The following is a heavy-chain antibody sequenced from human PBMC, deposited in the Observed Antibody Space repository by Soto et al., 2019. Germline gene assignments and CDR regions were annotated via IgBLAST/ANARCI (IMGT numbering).Heavy chain of an antibody. Sequence: GSLRLSCAASGFTFSSYAMSWVRQAPGKGLEWVSAISGSGGSTYYADSVKGRFTISRDNSKNTLYLQMNSLRAEDTAVYYCAKDEGSSSSLDYWGQGTLVTVSS. CDR2: ISGSGGST. D-gene: IGHD6-6*01. J-gene: IGHJ4*02. V-gene: IGHV3-23*01. CDR1: GFTFSSYA. CDR3: AKDEGSSSSLDY.